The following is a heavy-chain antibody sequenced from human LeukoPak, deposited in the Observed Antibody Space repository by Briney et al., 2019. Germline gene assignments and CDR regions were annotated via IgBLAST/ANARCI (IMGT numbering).Heavy chain of an antibody. Sequence: SETLSLTCTVSGGSISSYYWSWIRQPPGKGLEWIGYIYYSGSTNYNPSLKSRVTISVDTSKNQFSLKLSSVTAADTAVYFCARDSGIAAGGTDYWGQGTLVTVSS. CDR1: GGSISSYY. D-gene: IGHD6-13*01. CDR3: ARDSGIAAGGTDY. J-gene: IGHJ4*02. V-gene: IGHV4-59*01. CDR2: IYYSGST.